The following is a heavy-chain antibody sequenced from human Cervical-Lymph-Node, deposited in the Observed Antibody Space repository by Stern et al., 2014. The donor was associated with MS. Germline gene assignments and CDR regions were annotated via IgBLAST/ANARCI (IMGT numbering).Heavy chain of an antibody. V-gene: IGHV1-2*02. CDR1: GYTFTDYK. D-gene: IGHD1-1*01. CDR2: INPSSGGT. CDR3: GRGQQSFDP. Sequence: VQLLESGAEVKRPGASVKVSCKASGYTFTDYKIHWVRQAPGQGLEWMGWINPSSGGTNFAHSFQGRVTMTRDTSISTAYMELSDLRSDDTAVYYCGRGQQSFDPWGQGTLVTVSS. J-gene: IGHJ5*02.